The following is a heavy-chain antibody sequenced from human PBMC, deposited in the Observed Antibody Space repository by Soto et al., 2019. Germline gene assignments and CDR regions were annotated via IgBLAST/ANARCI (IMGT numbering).Heavy chain of an antibody. CDR3: ARMGLHLGELSRNWFDP. CDR2: IYYSGRT. Sequence: QVQLQESGPGLVKPSQTLSLTCTLSGGSISSGDYYWSWIRHPPGKGLEWIGNIYYSGRTNYNPSLNSRLNISLDTSNNHFFLQLTSVPAADTAVYYCARMGLHLGELSRNWFDPWGQGTLVTVSS. D-gene: IGHD3-16*02. CDR1: GGSISSGDYY. V-gene: IGHV4-31*03. J-gene: IGHJ5*02.